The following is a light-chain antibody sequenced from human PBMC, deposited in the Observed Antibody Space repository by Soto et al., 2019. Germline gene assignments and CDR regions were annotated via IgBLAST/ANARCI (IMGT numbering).Light chain of an antibody. CDR1: QSVSSN. J-gene: IGKJ2*01. V-gene: IGKV3-15*01. CDR3: QQYNNWPLT. Sequence: IVRTQSPATLSVSPGERATLSCRASQSVSSNLAWYQQKPGQAPRLLIYGAFTRATGIPARFSGSGSGTEFTLTISSLQSEDFAVYYCQQYNNWPLTFGQGTKLQIK. CDR2: GAF.